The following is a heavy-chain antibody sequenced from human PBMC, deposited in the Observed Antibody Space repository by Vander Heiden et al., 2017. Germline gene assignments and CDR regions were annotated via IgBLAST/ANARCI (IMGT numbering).Heavy chain of an antibody. D-gene: IGHD2-2*01. J-gene: IGHJ6*02. V-gene: IGHV3-53*01. Sequence: EVQLVEYGGGLIQPGGSLRPSCSASGFPVSSNYMSWVRQAPGNGLEWVTVIYSGGSTYYAGSVKGRFTISRDNSKNTLYLQMNSLRAEDTAVYYCAREGPGDYYGMDVWGQGTTVTVSS. CDR3: AREGPGDYYGMDV. CDR2: IYSGGST. CDR1: GFPVSSNY.